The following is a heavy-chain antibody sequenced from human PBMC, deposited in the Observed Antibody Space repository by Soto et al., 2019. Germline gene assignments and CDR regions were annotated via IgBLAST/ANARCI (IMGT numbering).Heavy chain of an antibody. CDR1: GGSISSGGYY. J-gene: IGHJ6*02. CDR3: ARGGYYFYYGMDV. D-gene: IGHD3-3*01. Sequence: SETLSLTCTVSGGSISSGGYYWSWIRQHPGKGLEWIGHIYYSGSTYDNPSLKSRVTISVDTSKNQFSLKLSSVTAADTAVYYCARGGYYFYYGMDVWGQGTTVTVSS. V-gene: IGHV4-31*03. CDR2: IYYSGST.